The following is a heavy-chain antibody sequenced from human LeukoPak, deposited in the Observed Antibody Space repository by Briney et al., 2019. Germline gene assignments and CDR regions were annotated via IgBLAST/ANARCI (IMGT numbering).Heavy chain of an antibody. CDR1: GYSFTSYW. D-gene: IGHD6-13*01. CDR2: ICPGDSDT. Sequence: GESLKISCKGSGYSFTSYWIGWVRQMPGKGLEWMGIICPGDSDTRYSPSFQGQVTISADKSISTAYLQWSSLKASDTAMYYCARIEVAAAGINWFDPWGQGTLVTVSS. J-gene: IGHJ5*02. V-gene: IGHV5-51*01. CDR3: ARIEVAAAGINWFDP.